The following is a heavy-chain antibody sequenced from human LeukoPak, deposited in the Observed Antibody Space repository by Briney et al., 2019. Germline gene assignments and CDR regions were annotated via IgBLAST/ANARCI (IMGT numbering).Heavy chain of an antibody. CDR2: ISNDESTI. V-gene: IGHV3-23*01. Sequence: PGGTLRLSCAASGFTFSSYGMSWVRQAPGKGPVWVSLISNDESTIIYADSVKGRFTISRDNSKNTLYLQMNSLRAEDTAVYYCAKGGYSNGRYYYYYMDVWGEGTTVTVSS. D-gene: IGHD5-18*01. CDR1: GFTFSSYG. CDR3: AKGGYSNGRYYYYYMDV. J-gene: IGHJ6*03.